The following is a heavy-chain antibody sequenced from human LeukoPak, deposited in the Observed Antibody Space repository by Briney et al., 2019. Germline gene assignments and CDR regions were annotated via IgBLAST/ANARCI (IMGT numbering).Heavy chain of an antibody. Sequence: GGSLRLSCAASGFTFSSYAMSWVRQAPGKGLEWVSAISGSGGSTYYADSVKGRFTISRDNSKNTLYLQINSLRAEDTAVYYCAKVWVVRGTAYDYWGQGTLVTVSS. V-gene: IGHV3-23*01. CDR3: AKVWVVRGTAYDY. J-gene: IGHJ4*02. CDR1: GFTFSSYA. D-gene: IGHD3-10*01. CDR2: ISGSGGST.